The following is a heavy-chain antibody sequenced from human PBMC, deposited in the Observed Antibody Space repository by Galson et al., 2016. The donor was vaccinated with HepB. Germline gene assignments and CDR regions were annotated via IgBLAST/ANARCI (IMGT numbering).Heavy chain of an antibody. D-gene: IGHD4-17*01. V-gene: IGHV4-39*01. J-gene: IGHJ5*02. CDR3: ARQDDDYGKWFDP. CDR1: GGSISSRSFC. CDR2: IYYNGNT. Sequence: ETLSLTCTVSGGSISSRSFCWGWIRQPPGKGLEWIGSIYYNGNTYYNPSLKGRVSMSIDTSKTQFSLKMSSVTAADTALYYCARQDDDYGKWFDPWGQGALVTVSS.